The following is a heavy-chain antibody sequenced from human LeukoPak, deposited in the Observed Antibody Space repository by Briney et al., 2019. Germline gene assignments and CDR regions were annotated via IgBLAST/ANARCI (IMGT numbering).Heavy chain of an antibody. CDR2: ISSSGSTI. V-gene: IGHV3-11*04. Sequence: GGSLRLSCAASGFTFSDYYMSWIRQAPGKGLEWVSYISSSGSTIYYADSVKGRFTISRDNAKNSLYLQMNSLRAEDTAVYYCARDPRRRSWNYDRWFDPWGQGTLVTVSS. CDR1: GFTFSDYY. D-gene: IGHD1-7*01. J-gene: IGHJ5*02. CDR3: ARDPRRRSWNYDRWFDP.